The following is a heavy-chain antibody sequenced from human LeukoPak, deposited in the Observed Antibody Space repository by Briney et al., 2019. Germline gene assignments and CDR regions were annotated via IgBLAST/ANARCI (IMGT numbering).Heavy chain of an antibody. J-gene: IGHJ3*02. V-gene: IGHV3-20*04. CDR2: INWNGGST. CDR1: GFTFDDYG. CDR3: XXGXTYYDSSGSAGDAFDI. D-gene: IGHD3-22*01. Sequence: GGSLRLSCAASGFTFDDYGMSWVRQAPGKGLEWVSGINWNGGSTGYADSVKGRFTISRDNAKNSLYLQMNSLRAEDTALYYXXXGXTYYDSSGSAGDAFDIWGQGTMVTVSS.